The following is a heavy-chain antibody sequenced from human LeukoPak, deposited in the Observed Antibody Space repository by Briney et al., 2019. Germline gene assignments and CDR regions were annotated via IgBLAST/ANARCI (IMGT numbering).Heavy chain of an antibody. Sequence: GGSLRLSCVGSGFTSIAYALTWARQAPGKGLEWVSGISGGGVTTYYADSVKGRFTISRDNSKNTLYLQMNSLRADDTAIYYCSRNQQLGGHSYYYYGMDVWGQGTTVTVSS. D-gene: IGHD3-16*01. J-gene: IGHJ6*02. CDR2: ISGGGVTT. CDR1: GFTSIAYA. CDR3: SRNQQLGGHSYYYYGMDV. V-gene: IGHV3-23*01.